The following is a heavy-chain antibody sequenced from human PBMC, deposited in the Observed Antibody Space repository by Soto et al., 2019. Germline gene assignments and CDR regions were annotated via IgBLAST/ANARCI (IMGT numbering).Heavy chain of an antibody. V-gene: IGHV4-4*07. Sequence: SETLSLTCTVSGGPISTYYWSWVRQPAGKGLEWIGRIFSSGSTSFNPSLESRVAMSVDTSKNHFSLNLSSVTAADMAVYYCAREGSYSAYNFAHGIQLWSFDFWGQGALVTV. CDR1: GGPISTYY. CDR3: AREGSYSAYNFAHGIQLWSFDF. CDR2: IFSSGST. D-gene: IGHD5-12*01. J-gene: IGHJ4*02.